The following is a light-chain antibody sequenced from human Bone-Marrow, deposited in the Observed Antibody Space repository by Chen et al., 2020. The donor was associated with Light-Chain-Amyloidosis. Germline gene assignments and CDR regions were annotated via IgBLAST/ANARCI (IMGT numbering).Light chain of an antibody. CDR3: SSYTITNTLV. CDR1: SSDVGGDNH. Sequence: QSALTQPASVSGSPGQSITISCTGTSSDVGGDNHVSWYQQHPDKAPKLMIYEVTNRPSWVPDRFSGPKSDNTAYLTISVLQTEDEAYYFCSSYTITNTLVFGSGTRVTVL. V-gene: IGLV2-14*01. CDR2: EVT. J-gene: IGLJ1*01.